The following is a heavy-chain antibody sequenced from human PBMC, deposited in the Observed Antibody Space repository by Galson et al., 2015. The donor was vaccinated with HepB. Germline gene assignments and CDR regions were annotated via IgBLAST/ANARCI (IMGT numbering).Heavy chain of an antibody. V-gene: IGHV4-61*01. CDR3: ARDPRYYYGSGTPGGMDV. CDR1: GGSVSSGSYY. CDR2: IYYSGST. J-gene: IGHJ6*02. Sequence: ETLSLTCTVSGGSVSSGSYYWSWIRQPPGKGLEWIGYIYYSGSTNYNPSLKSRVTISVDTSKNQFSLKLSSVTAADTAVYYCARDPRYYYGSGTPGGMDVWGQGTTVTVSS. D-gene: IGHD3-10*01.